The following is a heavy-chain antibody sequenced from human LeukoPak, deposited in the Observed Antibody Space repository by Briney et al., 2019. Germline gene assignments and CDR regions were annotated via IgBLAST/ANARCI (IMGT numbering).Heavy chain of an antibody. D-gene: IGHD3-3*01. V-gene: IGHV3-11*04. CDR2: ISSSGSTI. J-gene: IGHJ2*01. Sequence: GGSLRLSCAASGFTFSDYYMSWIRQAPGKGLEWVSYISSSGSTIYYADSVKGRFTISRDNAKNSLYLQMNSLRAEDTAVYYCARDRITIFGVVIEPDWYFDLWGRGTLVTVSS. CDR1: GFTFSDYY. CDR3: ARDRITIFGVVIEPDWYFDL.